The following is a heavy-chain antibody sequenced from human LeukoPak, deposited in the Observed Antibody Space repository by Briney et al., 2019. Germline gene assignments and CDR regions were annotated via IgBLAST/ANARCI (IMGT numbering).Heavy chain of an antibody. CDR2: IYYSGST. V-gene: IGHV4-39*02. CDR1: GGSISSSSYY. CDR3: ARDPCSGGSCYLDY. J-gene: IGHJ4*02. Sequence: SETLSLTCTVSGGSISSSSYYWGWIRQPPGKGLEWIGSIYYSGSTYYNPSLKSRVTISVDTSKNQFSLKLSSVTAADTAVYYCARDPCSGGSCYLDYWGQGTLVTVSS. D-gene: IGHD2-15*01.